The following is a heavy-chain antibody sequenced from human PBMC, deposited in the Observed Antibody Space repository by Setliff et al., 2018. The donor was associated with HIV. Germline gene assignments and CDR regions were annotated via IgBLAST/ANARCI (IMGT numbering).Heavy chain of an antibody. CDR1: GFTFSSYA. Sequence: PGGSLRLSCAASGFTFSSYAMSWVRQAPGKGLEWVSAISGSGGSTYYADAVKGRFTISRDNSKNTLYLQVNGLRAEDTAVYYCAKDFRYYGSSGYYYAIFDYWGQGTLVTVSS. CDR3: AKDFRYYGSSGYYYAIFDY. D-gene: IGHD3-22*01. V-gene: IGHV3-23*01. J-gene: IGHJ4*02. CDR2: ISGSGGST.